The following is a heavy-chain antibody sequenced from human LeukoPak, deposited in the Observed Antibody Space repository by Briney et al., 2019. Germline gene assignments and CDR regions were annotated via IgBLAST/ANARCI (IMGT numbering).Heavy chain of an antibody. J-gene: IGHJ3*02. CDR1: GGSISSYY. CDR3: ARDNFGQQLVDRDAFDI. V-gene: IGHV4-59*01. D-gene: IGHD6-13*01. CDR2: IYYSGST. Sequence: PSETLSLTCTVSGGSISSYYWSWIRQPPGKGLEWIGYIYYSGSTNYNPSLKSRVTISVDTSKNQFSLKLSSVTAADTAVYYCARDNFGQQLVDRDAFDIWGQGTMVTVSS.